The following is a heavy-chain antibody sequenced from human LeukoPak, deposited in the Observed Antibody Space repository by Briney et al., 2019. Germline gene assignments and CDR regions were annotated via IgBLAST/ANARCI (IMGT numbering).Heavy chain of an antibody. Sequence: ASVKVSCKASGYTFTSYGISWVRQAPGQGLEWMGWIGAYNGNTNYAQKLQGRVTMTTDTSTSTAYMELRSLRSDDTAVYYCARAEDWGATTDLDYWGQGTLVTVSS. CDR1: GYTFTSYG. V-gene: IGHV1-18*01. D-gene: IGHD1-26*01. CDR2: IGAYNGNT. CDR3: ARAEDWGATTDLDY. J-gene: IGHJ4*02.